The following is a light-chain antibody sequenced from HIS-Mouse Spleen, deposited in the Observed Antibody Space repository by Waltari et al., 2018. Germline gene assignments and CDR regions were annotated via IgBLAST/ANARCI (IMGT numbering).Light chain of an antibody. V-gene: IGLV2-23*01. CDR3: CSYAGSSTL. CDR2: EGS. CDR1: SSDVGSYTL. Sequence: SALTQPASVSGSPGQSITISCTGTSSDVGSYTLVSCDQQHPGKTPKLMIYEGSKRPSGVSNRFSGSKSGNTASLTISGLQAEDEADYYCCSYAGSSTLFGGGTKLTVL. J-gene: IGLJ3*02.